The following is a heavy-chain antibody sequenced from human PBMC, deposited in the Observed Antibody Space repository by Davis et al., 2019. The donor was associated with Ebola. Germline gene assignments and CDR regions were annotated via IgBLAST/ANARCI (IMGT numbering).Heavy chain of an antibody. V-gene: IGHV3-66*01. CDR1: GFTVSTYY. Sequence: PGGSLRLSCAASGFTVSTYYFNWVRQAPGKGLKWVSVMYADGSTYNADYVKGRFTVSRDNSTNTVYLQMNSLRAEDTAVYYCARGSLWGRGTLVIVSS. CDR3: ARGSL. J-gene: IGHJ4*02. CDR2: MYADGST.